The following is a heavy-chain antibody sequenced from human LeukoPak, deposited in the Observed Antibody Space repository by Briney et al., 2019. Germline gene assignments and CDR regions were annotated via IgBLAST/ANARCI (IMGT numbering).Heavy chain of an antibody. Sequence: SETLSLTCTVSGGSISSYYWSRIRQPPGKGLEWIGYMYYSGSTNYNPSLKSRVTISVDTSKNQFSLKLSSVTAADTAVYYCASSKGATTYYYYYGMDVWGQGTTVTVSS. D-gene: IGHD5-12*01. V-gene: IGHV4-59*01. CDR1: GGSISSYY. CDR3: ASSKGATTYYYYYGMDV. J-gene: IGHJ6*02. CDR2: MYYSGST.